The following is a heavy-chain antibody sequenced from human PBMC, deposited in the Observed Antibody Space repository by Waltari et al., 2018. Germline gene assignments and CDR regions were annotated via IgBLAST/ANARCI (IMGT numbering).Heavy chain of an antibody. CDR3: ATYIGASVGTAAFDV. D-gene: IGHD5-12*01. V-gene: IGHV4-39*01. J-gene: IGHJ3*01. Sequence: GWIHHPTGQGREGIGTISYNGSTYSSPSLRGRLTLSRDTTMNQLSLKLGSVTAADTAVYYCATYIGASVGTAAFDVWGQGTMVTVSS. CDR2: ISYNGST.